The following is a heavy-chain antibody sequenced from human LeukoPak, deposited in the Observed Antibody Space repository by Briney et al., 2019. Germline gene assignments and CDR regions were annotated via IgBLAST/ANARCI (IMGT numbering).Heavy chain of an antibody. J-gene: IGHJ6*03. V-gene: IGHV1-2*02. D-gene: IGHD3-10*01. CDR1: GYTFTGYY. Sequence: VVSVKVSCKASGYTFTGYYMHWVRQAPGQGLEWMGWINPNSGGTNYAQKFQGRVTMTRDTSISTAYMELSRLRSDDTAVYYCARDPARTYGSTYYYYYMDVWGKGTTVTVSS. CDR3: ARDPARTYGSTYYYYYMDV. CDR2: INPNSGGT.